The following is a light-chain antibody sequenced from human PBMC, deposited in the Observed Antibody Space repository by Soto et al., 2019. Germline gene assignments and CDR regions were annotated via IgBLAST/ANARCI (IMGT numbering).Light chain of an antibody. J-gene: IGKJ4*01. V-gene: IGKV3-11*01. Sequence: DIVLTQSPATLSLSPGEGTTLSCRASQSVSNNLAWYQQKPGQPPRLLIYDASNRATGIPARFSGSGSGTDFVLTISSLEPEDFAVYYRQQRYNWPLTFGGGTKVDIK. CDR3: QQRYNWPLT. CDR2: DAS. CDR1: QSVSNN.